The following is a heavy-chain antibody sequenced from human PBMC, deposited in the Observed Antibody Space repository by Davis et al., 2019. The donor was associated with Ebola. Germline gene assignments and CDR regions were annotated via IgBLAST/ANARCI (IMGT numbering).Heavy chain of an antibody. D-gene: IGHD4-17*01. J-gene: IGHJ4*02. Sequence: GESLKISCAASGFTFSSYAMNWVCQAPGKGLEWVSTITGSGDSTHYADSVKGRFTISRDNSKNTLCLQMNSLRAEDTAVYYCAKDKGYGVPFDYWGQGTLVTVSS. CDR2: ITGSGDST. V-gene: IGHV3-23*01. CDR3: AKDKGYGVPFDY. CDR1: GFTFSSYA.